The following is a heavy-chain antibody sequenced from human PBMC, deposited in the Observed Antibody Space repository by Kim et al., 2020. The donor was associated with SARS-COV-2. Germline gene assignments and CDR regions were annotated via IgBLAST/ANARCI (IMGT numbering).Heavy chain of an antibody. CDR2: IGTAGDT. CDR1: GFTFSSYD. Sequence: GGSLRLSCAASGFTFSSYDMHWVRQATGKGLEWVSAIGTAGDTYYPGSVKGRFTISRENAKNSLYLQMNSLRAGDTAVYYCARVGTTRRMGQNHWYFDLWGRGTLVTVSS. CDR3: ARVGTTRRMGQNHWYFDL. V-gene: IGHV3-13*04. J-gene: IGHJ2*01. D-gene: IGHD1-7*01.